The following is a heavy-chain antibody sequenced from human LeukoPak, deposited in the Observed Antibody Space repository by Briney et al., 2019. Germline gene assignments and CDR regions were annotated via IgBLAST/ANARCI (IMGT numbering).Heavy chain of an antibody. CDR3: ARGGAYGSGNHYRGGAFDI. D-gene: IGHD3-10*01. Sequence: SGGSLRLSCATSGFSVSDNYMTWVRQAPGKGLEWVSVIYRGGSTYYADSVKGRFTISRDNTKNMVYLQMNSLRVEDTAVYHCARGGAYGSGNHYRGGAFDIWGQGTMVTVSS. CDR1: GFSVSDNY. J-gene: IGHJ3*02. V-gene: IGHV3-53*01. CDR2: IYRGGST.